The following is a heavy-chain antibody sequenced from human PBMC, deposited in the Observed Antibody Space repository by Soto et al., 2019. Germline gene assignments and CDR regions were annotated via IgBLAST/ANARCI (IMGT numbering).Heavy chain of an antibody. J-gene: IGHJ5*02. CDR1: GGSISSTSYY. Sequence: SETLSLTCSVSGGSISSTSYYWGWIRQPPGKGLEWIGSIYYTGSTYYNPSLKSRVTISVDASKNQFSLKLSSVTATDTAVYYSARNGGYCSSASCFANWFDPWGQGTLVTVSS. D-gene: IGHD2-2*01. V-gene: IGHV4-39*01. CDR3: ARNGGYCSSASCFANWFDP. CDR2: IYYTGST.